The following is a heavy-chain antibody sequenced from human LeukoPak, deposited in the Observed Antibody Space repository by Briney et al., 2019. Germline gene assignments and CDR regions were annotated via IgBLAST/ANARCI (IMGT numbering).Heavy chain of an antibody. CDR3: TRSVAPDGWFDP. CDR1: GFTFGDYA. V-gene: IGHV3-49*04. CDR2: IRSKAYGGTT. Sequence: GGSPRLSCTASGFTFGDYAMSWVRQAPGKGLEWVGFIRSKAYGGTTEYAASVKGRFTISRDDSKSIAYLQMNSLKTEDTAVYYCTRSVAPDGWFDPWGQGTLVTVSS. J-gene: IGHJ5*02.